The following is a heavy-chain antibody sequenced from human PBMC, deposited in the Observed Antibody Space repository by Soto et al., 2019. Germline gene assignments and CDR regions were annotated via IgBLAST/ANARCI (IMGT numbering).Heavy chain of an antibody. Sequence: EASVKVSCKASGYTFTNYGITWVRQAPGQGLEWMGWISGYNGNTNYAQKFQGRLTMTRDASTATAYMELRSLTSDDTAMYYCARGDFGGWFDPWGQGTLVTVSS. CDR3: ARGDFGGWFDP. CDR1: GYTFTNYG. J-gene: IGHJ5*02. CDR2: ISGYNGNT. D-gene: IGHD3-10*01. V-gene: IGHV1-18*01.